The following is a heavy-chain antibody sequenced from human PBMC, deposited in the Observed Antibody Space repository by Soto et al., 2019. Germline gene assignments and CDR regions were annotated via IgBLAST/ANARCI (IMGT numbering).Heavy chain of an antibody. CDR2: IYWDDDK. Sequence: QITLKESGPTLVKPTQTLTLTCTFSGFSLSTSGVGVGWIRQPPGKALEWLALIYWDDDKRYSPSLKSRLTITKDTSKNQVVLTMTNMDPVDTATYYCAREDYYDSSGPVGYWGQGTLVTVSS. CDR1: GFSLSTSGVG. J-gene: IGHJ4*02. CDR3: AREDYYDSSGPVGY. D-gene: IGHD3-22*01. V-gene: IGHV2-5*02.